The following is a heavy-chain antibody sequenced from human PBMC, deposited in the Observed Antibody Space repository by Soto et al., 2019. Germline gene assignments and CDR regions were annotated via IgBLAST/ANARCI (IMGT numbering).Heavy chain of an antibody. CDR1: GFTFSSYA. Sequence: QVQLVESGGGVVQPGRSLRLSCAASGFTFSSYAMHWVRQAPGKGLEWVAVISYDGSNKYYADSVKGRFTISRDNSKNTLYLQMNRLRAEDTAVYYCARDSLRSSWYRAHYYYYYGMDVWGQGTTVPVSS. V-gene: IGHV3-30*14. D-gene: IGHD6-13*01. CDR3: ARDSLRSSWYRAHYYYYYGMDV. J-gene: IGHJ6*02. CDR2: ISYDGSNK.